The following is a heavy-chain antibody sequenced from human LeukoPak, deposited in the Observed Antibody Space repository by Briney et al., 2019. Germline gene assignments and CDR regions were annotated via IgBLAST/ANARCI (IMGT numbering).Heavy chain of an antibody. CDR2: INHSGST. V-gene: IGHV4-34*01. CDR1: GGSISSYY. Sequence: SETLSLTCTVSGGSISSYYWSWIRQPPGKGLEWIGEINHSGSTNYNASFKSRVTISVDTSKKHFSLKLNSVTAADPAVYYCARGVQYSSSWYGGHGMDVWGQGTTVTVSS. J-gene: IGHJ6*02. CDR3: ARGVQYSSSWYGGHGMDV. D-gene: IGHD6-13*01.